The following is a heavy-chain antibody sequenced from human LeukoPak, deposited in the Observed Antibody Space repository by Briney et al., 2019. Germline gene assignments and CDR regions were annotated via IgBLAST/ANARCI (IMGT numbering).Heavy chain of an antibody. V-gene: IGHV4-59*01. CDR3: ARVKRVYCGGDCYHNAFDI. CDR2: IYYSGST. Sequence: SEALSLTCTVSGGSISSYYWSWIRQPPGKGLEWIGYIYYSGSTNYNPSLKSRVTISVDTSRNQFSLKLSSVTAADTAVYYCARVKRVYCGGDCYHNAFDIWGQGTMVTVSS. D-gene: IGHD2-21*01. CDR1: GGSISSYY. J-gene: IGHJ3*02.